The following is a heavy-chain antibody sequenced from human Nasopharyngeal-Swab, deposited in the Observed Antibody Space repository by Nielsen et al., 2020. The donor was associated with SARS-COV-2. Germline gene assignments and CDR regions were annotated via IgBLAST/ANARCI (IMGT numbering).Heavy chain of an antibody. CDR1: GFTFSSYA. J-gene: IGHJ3*02. CDR2: ISGSGGST. Sequence: GESLKISCAASGFTFSSYAMSWVRQASGKGLEWVSAISGSGGSTYYADSVKGRFTISRDNSKNTLYLQMNSLRAEDTAVYYCAKGGYLKAAEAFDIWGQGTMVTVSS. D-gene: IGHD6-13*01. CDR3: AKGGYLKAAEAFDI. V-gene: IGHV3-23*01.